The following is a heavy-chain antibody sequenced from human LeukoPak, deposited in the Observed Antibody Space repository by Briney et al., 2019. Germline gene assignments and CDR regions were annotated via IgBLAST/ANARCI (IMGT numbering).Heavy chain of an antibody. V-gene: IGHV3-9*01. CDR2: ISWNSGSI. D-gene: IGHD4-17*01. Sequence: GRSLRLSCAASGFTFDDYAMHWVRQAPGKGLEWVSGISWNSGSIGYADSVKGRFTISRDNAKNSLYLQMNSLRAEDTALYSCAQPLAGHGAYPWYFQHWGQATLVTVSS. CDR3: AQPLAGHGAYPWYFQH. CDR1: GFTFDDYA. J-gene: IGHJ1*01.